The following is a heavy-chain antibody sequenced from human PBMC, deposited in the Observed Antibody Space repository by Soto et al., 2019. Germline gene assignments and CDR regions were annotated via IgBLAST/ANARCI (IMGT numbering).Heavy chain of an antibody. J-gene: IGHJ4*02. D-gene: IGHD1-1*01. CDR2: INTDGSAT. V-gene: IGHV3-74*01. CDR1: GFIFSNYW. CDR3: AKDLTWNQADY. Sequence: GGSLRLSCEASGFIFSNYWMHWFRQTPGTGLVWVSHINTDGSATNYAESVKGRFTVSRDNAKNTLYLQMNSLRAEDTAVYYCAKDLTWNQADYWGQGALVTVSS.